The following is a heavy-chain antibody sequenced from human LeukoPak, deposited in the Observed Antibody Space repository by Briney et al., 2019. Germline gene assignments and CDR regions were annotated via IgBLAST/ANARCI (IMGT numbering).Heavy chain of an antibody. J-gene: IGHJ4*02. CDR3: AKDPGGPWRVKGIGDS. CDR1: GFTFSSYG. D-gene: IGHD6-13*01. V-gene: IGHV3-33*06. Sequence: PGGSLRLSCAASGFTFSSYGMHWVRQAPGKGLEWVAVIWYDGSNIYYPDSVKGRFTISRDNSKNMLYLQMNSLRVEDTAVYYCAKDPGGPWRVKGIGDSWGQGTLVTVSS. CDR2: IWYDGSNI.